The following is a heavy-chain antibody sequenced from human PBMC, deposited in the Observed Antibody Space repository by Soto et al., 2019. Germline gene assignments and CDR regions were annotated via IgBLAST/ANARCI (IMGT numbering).Heavy chain of an antibody. Sequence: PSETLSLTCTVSGGSVSSGSYYWSWIRQPPGKGLEWIGYIYYSGSTNYNPSLKSRVTISVDTSKNQFSLKLSSVTAADTAVYYCARSRGRIYSSSWFDPWGQGTLVTVSS. CDR3: ARSRGRIYSSSWFDP. J-gene: IGHJ5*02. CDR1: GGSVSSGSYY. CDR2: IYYSGST. D-gene: IGHD6-13*01. V-gene: IGHV4-61*01.